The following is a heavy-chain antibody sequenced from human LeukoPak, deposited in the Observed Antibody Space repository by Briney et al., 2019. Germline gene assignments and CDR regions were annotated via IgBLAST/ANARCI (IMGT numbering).Heavy chain of an antibody. J-gene: IGHJ4*02. D-gene: IGHD5-24*01. CDR3: ARARHAGRDGYNWFDY. CDR2: INHSGST. CDR1: SGSFSGYY. V-gene: IGHV4-34*01. Sequence: SETLSLTCAVYSGSFSGYYWSWIRQPPGKGLEWIGEINHSGSTNYNPSLKSRVTISVDTSKNQFSLKLSSVTAADTAVYYCARARHAGRDGYNWFDYWGQGTLVTVSS.